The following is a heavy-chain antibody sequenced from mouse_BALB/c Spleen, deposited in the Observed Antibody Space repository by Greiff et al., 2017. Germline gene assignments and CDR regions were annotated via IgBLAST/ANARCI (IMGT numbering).Heavy chain of an antibody. Sequence: EVHLVESGGGLVKPGGSLKLSCAASGFAFSSYDMSWVRQTPEKRLEWVAYISSGGSTYYPDSVKGRFTISRDNARNILYLQMSSLRSEDTAMYYCASGWLGFDYWGQGTTLTVSS. D-gene: IGHD2-2*01. CDR3: ASGWLGFDY. CDR1: GFAFSSYD. V-gene: IGHV5-6-5*01. J-gene: IGHJ2*01. CDR2: ISSGGST.